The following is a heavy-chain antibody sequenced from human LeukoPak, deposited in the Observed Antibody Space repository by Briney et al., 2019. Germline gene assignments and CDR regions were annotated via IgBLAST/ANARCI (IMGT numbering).Heavy chain of an antibody. D-gene: IGHD1-26*01. CDR1: GFTVSSNY. CDR2: IYSGGTT. V-gene: IGHV3-66*04. J-gene: IGHJ4*02. Sequence: GGSLRLSCAASGFTVSSNYITWVRQAPGKGLEWVSIIYSGGTTYYADSVKGRFTISRDNSKNTLYLQMNSLRAEDTAVYYCARQYSGSWPIGDYWGQGTLVTVSS. CDR3: ARQYSGSWPIGDY.